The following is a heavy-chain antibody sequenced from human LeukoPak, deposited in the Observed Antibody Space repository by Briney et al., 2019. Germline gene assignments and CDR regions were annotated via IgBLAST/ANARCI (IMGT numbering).Heavy chain of an antibody. CDR2: IFPIFGTA. D-gene: IGHD3-22*01. CDR3: ARESVDSSGYSEDEGDAFDI. J-gene: IGHJ3*02. CDR1: GGTFSSYA. Sequence: GASVKVSCKASGGTFSSYAISWVRQAPGQGLEWVGGIFPIFGTANYAQKFQGRVTITADESTSTAYMEQSSLRSEDTAVYYCARESVDSSGYSEDEGDAFDIWGQGTMVTVSS. V-gene: IGHV1-69*13.